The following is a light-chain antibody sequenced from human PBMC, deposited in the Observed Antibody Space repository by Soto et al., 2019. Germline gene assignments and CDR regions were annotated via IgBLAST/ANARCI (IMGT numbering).Light chain of an antibody. CDR3: SSYTTSSTLGVV. V-gene: IGLV2-14*01. J-gene: IGLJ2*01. Sequence: QSALTQPASVSGSHGQSITISGTGTGSDVGGYNYVSWYQQHPGKAPKLMIYEVSNRPSGVSNRFSGSKSGNTASLTISGLQAEDEADYYCSSYTTSSTLGVVFGGGTKLTVL. CDR2: EVS. CDR1: GSDVGGYNY.